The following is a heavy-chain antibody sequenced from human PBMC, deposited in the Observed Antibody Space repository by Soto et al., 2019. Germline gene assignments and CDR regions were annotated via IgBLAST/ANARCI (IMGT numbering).Heavy chain of an antibody. D-gene: IGHD6-13*01. V-gene: IGHV2-5*02. Sequence: GLDLEWLALIYWDDDKRYSPSLKSRLTITKDTSKNQVVLTMTNMDPVDTATYYCAHGGIAAPFGPNYFDYWGQGTLVTVSS. CDR3: AHGGIAAPFGPNYFDY. CDR2: IYWDDDK. J-gene: IGHJ4*02.